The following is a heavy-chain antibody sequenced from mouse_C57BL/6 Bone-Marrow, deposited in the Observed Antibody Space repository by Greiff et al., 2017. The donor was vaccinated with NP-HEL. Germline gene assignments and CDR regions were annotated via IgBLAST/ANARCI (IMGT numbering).Heavy chain of an antibody. CDR2: IHPNRGST. D-gene: IGHD1-1*01. CDR3: ARSRITTVVADFDY. J-gene: IGHJ2*01. V-gene: IGHV1-64*01. Sequence: QVQLQQSGAELVKPGASVKLSCKASGYTFTSYWMHWVKQRPGQGLEWIGMIHPNRGSTNYTEKFKSKATLTVDKSSGTAYMQLSSLTSEDSAVYYCARSRITTVVADFDYWGQGTTLTVSS. CDR1: GYTFTSYW.